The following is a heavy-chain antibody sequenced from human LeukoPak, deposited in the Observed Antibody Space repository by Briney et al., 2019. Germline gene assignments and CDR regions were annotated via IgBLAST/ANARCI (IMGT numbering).Heavy chain of an antibody. D-gene: IGHD3-10*01. Sequence: GGSLRLSCVASGFTFSTYTMTWVRQAPGKGLEWVSPITNSGATTFYPDSVKGRFPISRDHSKNSLFLQMERLRTEDTALYYCAKSGAAADAFHNWGQGTLVRVSS. CDR3: AKSGAAADAFHN. CDR2: ITNSGATT. V-gene: IGHV3-23*01. CDR1: GFTFSTYT. J-gene: IGHJ4*02.